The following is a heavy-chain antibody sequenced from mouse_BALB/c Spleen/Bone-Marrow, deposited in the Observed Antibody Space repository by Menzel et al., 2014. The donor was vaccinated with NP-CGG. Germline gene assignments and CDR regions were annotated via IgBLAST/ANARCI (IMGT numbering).Heavy chain of an antibody. CDR3: TRDMGGILFDS. Sequence: EVQGVESGGGLVQPGGSLRLSCVTSGSTFIDYYMNRVRQPPGKALEWVGFIRNKAYGYTTEYSASVKGRFTISRDNSQSILYLLMNTLRAEDSATYYCTRDMGGILFDSWGQGTTLTVSS. V-gene: IGHV7-3*02. CDR1: GSTFIDYY. J-gene: IGHJ2*01. D-gene: IGHD4-1*01. CDR2: IRNKAYGYTT.